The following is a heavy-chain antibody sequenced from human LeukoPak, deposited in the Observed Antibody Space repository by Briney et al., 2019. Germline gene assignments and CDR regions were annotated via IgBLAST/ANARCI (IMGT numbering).Heavy chain of an antibody. V-gene: IGHV3-48*03. CDR1: GFTLSSYE. J-gene: IGHJ5*02. Sequence: GGSLRLSCAASGFTLSSYEMHWVRQAPGKGLEWVSYISSSASTIYYADSVKGRFTISRDNAKNSLYLQMNSLRAEDTAVYYCARRTSRGYSGYDEGDWFDPWGQGTLVTVSS. CDR2: ISSSASTI. D-gene: IGHD5-12*01. CDR3: ARRTSRGYSGYDEGDWFDP.